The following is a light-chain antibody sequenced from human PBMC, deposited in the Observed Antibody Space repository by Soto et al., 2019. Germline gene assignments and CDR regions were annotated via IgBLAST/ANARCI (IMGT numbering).Light chain of an antibody. J-gene: IGKJ1*01. CDR2: GAS. V-gene: IGKV3-20*01. Sequence: EIMLPRPHPTRPLSPGERSTLPSRAGQSVSSSYLAWYQQKPGQAPRLLIYGASSRATGIPDRFSGSGSGTDFTLTISRLEPEDFAVYYCQQYDSSGTFGQGTKVDIK. CDR3: QQYDSSGT. CDR1: QSVSSSY.